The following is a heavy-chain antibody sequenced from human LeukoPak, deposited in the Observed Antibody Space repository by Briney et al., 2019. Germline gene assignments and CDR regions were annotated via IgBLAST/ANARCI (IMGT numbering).Heavy chain of an antibody. CDR1: GFTFDDYA. D-gene: IGHD2-15*01. V-gene: IGHV3-43*02. CDR3: AKDDCSGGSCYGNAFDI. CDR2: ISGDGGST. Sequence: GSLRLSCAASGFTFDDYAMHWVRQAPGKGLEWVSLISGDGGSTYYADSVKGRFTISRDNSKNSLYLQMNSLRTEDTALYYCAKDDCSGGSCYGNAFDIWGQGTMVTVS. J-gene: IGHJ3*02.